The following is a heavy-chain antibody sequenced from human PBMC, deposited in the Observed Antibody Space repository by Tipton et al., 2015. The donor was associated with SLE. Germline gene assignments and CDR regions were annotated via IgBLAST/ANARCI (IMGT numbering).Heavy chain of an antibody. V-gene: IGHV3-7*01. J-gene: IGHJ4*02. CDR1: EFTFTKNW. CDR3: ARDDVGVRGFGY. Sequence: SLRLSCGASEFTFTKNWMSWVRQAPGKGLEWVASIKEDGTEKYYADSVKGRFTISGDNAKETLYLQMNRLRVEDTAVYYCARDDVGVRGFGYWGQGTLVTVSS. D-gene: IGHD1-26*01. CDR2: IKEDGTEK.